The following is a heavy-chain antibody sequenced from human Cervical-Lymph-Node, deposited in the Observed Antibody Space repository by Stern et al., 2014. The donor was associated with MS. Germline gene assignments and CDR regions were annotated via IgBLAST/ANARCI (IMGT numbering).Heavy chain of an antibody. Sequence: QVQLVQSGAEVKKPGASVKDSCKASGYTFSSYYMHWVRQAPGQGLEWMGLINLTGGFSSYAQKFQDRVTLTTDTSTSTVYMELSSLRSEDTAMYYCATVAGTWGSVDSWGQGTLVTVSS. J-gene: IGHJ4*02. V-gene: IGHV1-46*01. D-gene: IGHD6-19*01. CDR1: GYTFSSYY. CDR3: ATVAGTWGSVDS. CDR2: INLTGGFS.